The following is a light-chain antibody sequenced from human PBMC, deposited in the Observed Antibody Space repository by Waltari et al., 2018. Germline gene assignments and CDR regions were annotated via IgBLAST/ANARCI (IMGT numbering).Light chain of an antibody. J-gene: IGKJ2*01. V-gene: IGKV1-5*03. Sequence: DIQMTQSPSSLSASVGDRVTITCRASQSISSYLNWYQQKAGKAPKLLIYKASNLESGVPSRFSGSGSGTEFTLTISSLQPDDFATYYCQQYNSYHTFGQGTKLEIK. CDR1: QSISSY. CDR3: QQYNSYHT. CDR2: KAS.